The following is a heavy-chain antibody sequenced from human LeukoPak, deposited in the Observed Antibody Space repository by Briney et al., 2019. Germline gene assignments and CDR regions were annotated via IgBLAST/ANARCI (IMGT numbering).Heavy chain of an antibody. CDR3: ARDTDIVVVPAVKYNWFDP. D-gene: IGHD2-2*01. J-gene: IGHJ5*02. CDR2: IYHSGST. Sequence: ASETLSLTCTVSGYSISSGYYRGWIRQPPGKGLEWIGSIYHSGSTYYNPSLKSQVTISVDTSKNQFSLKLSSVTAADTAVYYCARDTDIVVVPAVKYNWFDPWGQGTLVTVSS. CDR1: GYSISSGYY. V-gene: IGHV4-38-2*02.